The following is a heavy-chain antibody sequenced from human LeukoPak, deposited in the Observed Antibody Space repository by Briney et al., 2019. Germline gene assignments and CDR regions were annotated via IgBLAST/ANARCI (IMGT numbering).Heavy chain of an antibody. CDR1: GGSISSGDYY. CDR2: IYYSGST. CDR3: AREGDDSSGYFSSY. Sequence: SETLSLTCTVSGGSISSGDYYWSWIRQPPGKGLEWIGYIYYSGSTYYNPSLKSRVTISVDRSKNQFSLKLSSVTAADTAVYYCAREGDDSSGYFSSYWGQGTLVTVSS. V-gene: IGHV4-30-4*01. J-gene: IGHJ4*02. D-gene: IGHD3-22*01.